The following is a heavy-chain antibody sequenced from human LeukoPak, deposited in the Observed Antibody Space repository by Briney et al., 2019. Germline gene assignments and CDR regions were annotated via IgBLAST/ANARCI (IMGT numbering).Heavy chain of an antibody. D-gene: IGHD5-12*01. CDR1: GYTFTSYD. CDR3: ARGVTRATITDY. CDR2: MNPNSGNT. Sequence: ASVKVSCKASGYTFTSYDINWVRQATGQGLEWMGWMNPNSGNTGYAQKFQGRVTMTRNTSTSTAYMELSSLRSEDTAVYYCARGVTRATITDYWGQGTLVTVSS. V-gene: IGHV1-8*01. J-gene: IGHJ4*02.